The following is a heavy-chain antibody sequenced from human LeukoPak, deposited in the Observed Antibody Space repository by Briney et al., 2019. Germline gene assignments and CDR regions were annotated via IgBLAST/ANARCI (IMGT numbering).Heavy chain of an antibody. D-gene: IGHD3-10*01. J-gene: IGHJ6*02. CDR1: RFTFSSYV. Sequence: GGSLRLSCAASRFTFSSYVMSWVRQAPGKGLECVSAISGSGRSTYFADSVKGRFTISRGNSKNTLYLQMNSLRAEDTAVYYCARVSGTIRVWPQPFGDGMDVWGQGTTVTVSS. CDR3: ARVSGTIRVWPQPFGDGMDV. CDR2: ISGSGRST. V-gene: IGHV3-23*01.